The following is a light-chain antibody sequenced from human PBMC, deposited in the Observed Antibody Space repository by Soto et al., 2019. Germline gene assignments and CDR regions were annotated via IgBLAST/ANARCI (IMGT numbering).Light chain of an antibody. J-gene: IGKJ1*01. CDR2: DVS. CDR3: QQYANYWT. CDR1: QSISSW. Sequence: DIQMTQSPSTLSASVGDRVTIICRASQSISSWLAWYQQKPGQAPRLLIYDVSSLQSGVPSRFSGSAAATEFTLTISSLQPDDFATYYCQQYANYWTFGQGTKVEMK. V-gene: IGKV1-5*02.